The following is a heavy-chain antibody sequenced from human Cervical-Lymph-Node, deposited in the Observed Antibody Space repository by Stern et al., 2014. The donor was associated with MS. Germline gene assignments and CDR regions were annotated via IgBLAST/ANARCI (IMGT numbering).Heavy chain of an antibody. CDR1: GGTLSDYG. D-gene: IGHD4-17*01. CDR2: IIPMFWTA. Sequence: VQLVESVAEVKKPGSSVKVSCKASGGTLSDYGISWVRQAPGQGLELMGWIIPMFWTANYAQKFQGRVAITADDSTNTAYMDLSSLTSDDTAVYYCARDGDSSMLGLDVWGQGTTVTVSS. CDR3: ARDGDSSMLGLDV. V-gene: IGHV1-69*01. J-gene: IGHJ6*02.